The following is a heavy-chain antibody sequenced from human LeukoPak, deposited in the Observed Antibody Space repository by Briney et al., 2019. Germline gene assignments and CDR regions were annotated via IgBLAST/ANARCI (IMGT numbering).Heavy chain of an antibody. CDR1: EFTFSNYA. V-gene: IGHV3-23*01. CDR2: ISGNGGKI. CDR3: AKRDYYDSSGYAPLFDY. D-gene: IGHD3-22*01. J-gene: IGHJ4*02. Sequence: GGSLRLSCAASEFTFSNYAMAWVRQAPGEGLEWVSGISGNGGKIYYADSVKGRFTISRDNSKNTLYLQMNSLRGEDTAVYFCAKRDYYDSSGYAPLFDYWGQGTLVTASP.